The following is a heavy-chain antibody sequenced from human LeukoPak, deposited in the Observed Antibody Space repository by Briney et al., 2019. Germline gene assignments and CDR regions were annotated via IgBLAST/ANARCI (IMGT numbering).Heavy chain of an antibody. CDR1: GYTFNGYY. CDR2: INPYNGNT. D-gene: IGHD6-19*01. V-gene: IGHV1-18*01. J-gene: IGHJ4*02. CDR3: ARERSGWFFSN. Sequence: VASVKVSCKASGYTFNGYYMHWVRQAPGQGLEWMGWINPYNGNTNYAQKLQGRVTMTTDTSTSTAYMDLRSLRSDDTAVYYCARERSGWFFSNWGQGTLVTVSS.